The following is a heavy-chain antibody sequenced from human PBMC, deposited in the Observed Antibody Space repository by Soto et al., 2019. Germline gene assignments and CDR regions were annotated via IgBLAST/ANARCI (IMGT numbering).Heavy chain of an antibody. CDR1: GFTFSGSA. CDR3: TRHTSDY. J-gene: IGHJ4*02. Sequence: EVQLVESGGGLVQPGGSLKLSCAASGFTFSGSAMHWVRQASGKGLEWVGRIRSKPNNYATAYAASVQGRFTISRDDSMNTAYLQMNSLKTEDTAVYYCTRHTSDYWGQGTLVTVSS. V-gene: IGHV3-73*01. CDR2: IRSKPNNYAT.